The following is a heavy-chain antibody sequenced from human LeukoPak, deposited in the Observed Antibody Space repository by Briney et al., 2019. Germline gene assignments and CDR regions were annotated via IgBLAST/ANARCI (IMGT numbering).Heavy chain of an antibody. J-gene: IGHJ4*02. CDR1: GGSISSYY. V-gene: IGHV4-59*08. Sequence: SETLSLTCTVSGGSISSYYWSWIRQPAGKGLEWIGSIYYSGSTYYNPSLKSRVTISVDTSKNQFSLKLSSVTAADTAVYYCARQEGITPFDYWGQGPLVTVSS. D-gene: IGHD3-10*01. CDR3: ARQEGITPFDY. CDR2: IYYSGST.